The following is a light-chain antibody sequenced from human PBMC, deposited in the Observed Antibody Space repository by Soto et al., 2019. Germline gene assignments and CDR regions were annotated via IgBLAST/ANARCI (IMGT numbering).Light chain of an antibody. CDR2: AAS. Sequence: DIQMTQSPSSLSASVGDRVTITCRASQSISTFLNWYQQKPGKAPKLLIYAASTLQSGVPSGFSGSGSGTDFALTISSLQPEDFATYFCQQSYTTPQSLTFGQGTKVEIK. J-gene: IGKJ1*01. V-gene: IGKV1-39*01. CDR3: QQSYTTPQSLT. CDR1: QSISTF.